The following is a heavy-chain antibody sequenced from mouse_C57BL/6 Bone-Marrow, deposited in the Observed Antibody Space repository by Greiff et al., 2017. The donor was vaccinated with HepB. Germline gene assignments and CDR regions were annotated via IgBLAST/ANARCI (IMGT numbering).Heavy chain of an antibody. V-gene: IGHV3-6*01. J-gene: IGHJ2*01. CDR1: GYSITSGYY. D-gene: IGHD2-4*01. CDR3: ARERGDDSNSYFDY. Sequence: EVKLMESGPGLVKPSQSLSLTCSVTGYSITSGYYWNWIRQFPGNKLEWMGYISYDGSNNYNPSLKNRISITRDTSKNQFFLKLNSVTTEDTATYYCARERGDDSNSYFDYWGQGTTLTVSS. CDR2: ISYDGSN.